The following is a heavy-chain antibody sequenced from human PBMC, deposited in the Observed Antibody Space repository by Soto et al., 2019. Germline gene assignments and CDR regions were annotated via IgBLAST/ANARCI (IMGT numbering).Heavy chain of an antibody. J-gene: IGHJ6*02. V-gene: IGHV3-30*18. CDR1: GFTFSNYG. D-gene: IGHD6-19*01. Sequence: LRLSCAASGFTFSNYGMHWVRQAPGKGLEWVAVISYDGSYKYYADSVKGRFTISRDNSKNTLYLQMNSLRAEDTAVYYCAKGRGRSSGGYGMDVWGQGTTVTVSS. CDR3: AKGRGRSSGGYGMDV. CDR2: ISYDGSYK.